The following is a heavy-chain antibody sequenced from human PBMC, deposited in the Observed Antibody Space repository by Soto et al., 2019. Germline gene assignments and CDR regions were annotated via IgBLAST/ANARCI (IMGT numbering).Heavy chain of an antibody. D-gene: IGHD6-25*01. CDR3: AKDQSGSVNAFDI. CDR1: GFTFNSYG. J-gene: IGHJ3*02. CDR2: ISYIGSNK. Sequence: QVQLVESGGGVVQPGRSLRLSCAASGFTFNSYGMHWVRQAPGKGLEWVAVISYIGSNKYYGDSVKGRFTISRDNSKNSLYLHMNSLRAEDTAVYYCAKDQSGSVNAFDIWGQGTMVTVSP. V-gene: IGHV3-30*18.